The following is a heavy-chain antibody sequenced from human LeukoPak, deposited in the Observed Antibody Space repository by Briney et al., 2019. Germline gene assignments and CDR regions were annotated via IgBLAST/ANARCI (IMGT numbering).Heavy chain of an antibody. CDR2: IYYSGST. CDR1: GGSISSYY. D-gene: IGHD2-2*01. CDR3: ARVGLFCSSTSCPYDAFDI. V-gene: IGHV4-59*01. Sequence: SETLSLTCTVSGGSISSYYWSWIRQPPGKGLEWIGYIYYSGSTNYNPSLKSRVTIPVDTSKNQFSLKLSSVTAADTAVYYCARVGLFCSSTSCPYDAFDIWGQGTMVTVSS. J-gene: IGHJ3*02.